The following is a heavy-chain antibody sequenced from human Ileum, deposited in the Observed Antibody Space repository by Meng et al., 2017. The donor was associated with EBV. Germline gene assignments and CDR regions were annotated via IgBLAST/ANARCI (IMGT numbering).Heavy chain of an antibody. V-gene: IGHV4-4*02. CDR3: ARWAFIYSYGFDH. CDR2: IYHSGGT. Sequence: QRQWQEPGPGLVKPSGTLSLTCAVSGASITESNSWSWVRQPPGKGLEWIGEIYHSGGTNYNPSLKSRVTISVDKSKNQISLKLNSVTAADTAVYYCARWAFIYSYGFDHWGQGTLVTVSS. J-gene: IGHJ4*02. CDR1: GASITESNS. D-gene: IGHD5-18*01.